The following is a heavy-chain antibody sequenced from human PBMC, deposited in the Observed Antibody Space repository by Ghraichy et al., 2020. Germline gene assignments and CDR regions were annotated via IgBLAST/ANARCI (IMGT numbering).Heavy chain of an antibody. Sequence: SLRLSCAASGFTFGRYAMSWVRQAPGQGLEWVASINNNNNPYYAGSVRGRFTISNDFSESTVYLHLGSLRADDTAIYYCAKDHPSSGWPAFDYWGQGVLVTVSS. CDR2: INNNNNP. CDR1: GFTFGRYA. V-gene: IGHV3-23*01. CDR3: AKDHPSSGWPAFDY. D-gene: IGHD6-19*01. J-gene: IGHJ4*02.